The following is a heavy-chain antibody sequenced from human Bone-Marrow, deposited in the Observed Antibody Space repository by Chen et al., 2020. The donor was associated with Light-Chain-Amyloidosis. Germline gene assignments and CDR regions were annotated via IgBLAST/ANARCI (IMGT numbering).Heavy chain of an antibody. CDR1: GYTFPNYG. J-gene: IGHJ4*02. D-gene: IGHD5-12*01. CDR3: ARRRDGYNFDY. CDR2: IYPDDSDA. Sequence: EVQLEQSGQEVKKPGESLKISCKGSGYTFPNYGIGWVRQMPGKGLEWMGVIYPDDSDARYSPSFEGQVTISADKSITTAYLQWRSLKASDTAMYYCARRRDGYNFDYWGQGTLVTVSS. V-gene: IGHV5-51*01.